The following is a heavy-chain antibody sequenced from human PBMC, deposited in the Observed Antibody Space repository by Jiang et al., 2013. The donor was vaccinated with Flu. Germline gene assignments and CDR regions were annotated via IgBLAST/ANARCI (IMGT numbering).Heavy chain of an antibody. CDR3: ARIRRGSYYERWFDA. V-gene: IGHV2-70*11. Sequence: TFSGFSLSTSGMCVSWIRQPPGKALEWLARIDWDGDEYYSTSLKTRLTISKDTSKNQVVLTMTNMDPVDTATYYCARIRRGSYYERWFDAWGQGTLVTVSS. D-gene: IGHD1-26*01. CDR2: IDWDGDE. J-gene: IGHJ5*02. CDR1: GFSLSTSGMC.